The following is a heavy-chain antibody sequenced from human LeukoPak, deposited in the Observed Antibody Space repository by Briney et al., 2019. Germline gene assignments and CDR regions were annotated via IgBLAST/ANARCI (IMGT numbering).Heavy chain of an antibody. D-gene: IGHD3-16*01. J-gene: IGHJ3*02. CDR2: FDPEDGET. CDR1: GYTFTSYY. CDR3: ATDMITFGGSYAFDI. Sequence: ASVKVSCKASGYTFTSYYMHWVRQAPGKGLEWMGGFDPEDGETIYAQKFQGRVTMTEDTSTDTAYMELSSLRSEDTAVYYCATDMITFGGSYAFDIWGQGTMVTVSS. V-gene: IGHV1-24*01.